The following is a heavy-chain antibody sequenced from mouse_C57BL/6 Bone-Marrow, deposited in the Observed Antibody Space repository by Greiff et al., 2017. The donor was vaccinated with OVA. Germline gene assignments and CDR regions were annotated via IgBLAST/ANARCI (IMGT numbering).Heavy chain of an antibody. CDR3: ASYDGYYGGYFDY. V-gene: IGHV7-3*01. Sequence: EVMLVESGGGLVQPGGSLSLSCAASGFTFTDYYMSWVRQPPGKALEWLGFIRNKANGYTTEYSASVKGRFTISRDNSQSILYLQMNALRAEDSANYYCASYDGYYGGYFDYWGQGTTLTVSS. J-gene: IGHJ2*01. D-gene: IGHD2-3*01. CDR1: GFTFTDYY. CDR2: IRNKANGYTT.